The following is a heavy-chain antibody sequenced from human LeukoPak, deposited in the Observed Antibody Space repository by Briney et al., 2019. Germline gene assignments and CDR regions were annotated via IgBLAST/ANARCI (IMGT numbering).Heavy chain of an antibody. V-gene: IGHV3-21*01. J-gene: IGHJ6*03. CDR1: GFTFSSYS. Sequence: GGSLRLSCAASGFTFSSYSMNWVRQAPGKGLEWVSSISSSSSYIYYADSVKGRFTISRDNAKNSLYLQMNSLRAEDTAVYYCARGSMVRGVDKYYYHYYYMDVWGKGTTVTISS. CDR2: ISSSSSYI. CDR3: ARGSMVRGVDKYYYHYYYMDV. D-gene: IGHD3-10*01.